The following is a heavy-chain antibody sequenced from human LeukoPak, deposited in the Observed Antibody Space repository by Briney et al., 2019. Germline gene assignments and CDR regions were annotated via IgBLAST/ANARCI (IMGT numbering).Heavy chain of an antibody. Sequence: GGSLRLSCAASGFTFSNAWMSWVRQAPGKGLEWVGRIKSKTDDGTTDYAAPVKGRFTISRDDSKNTLYLQMNSLKTEDTAVYYCAKRFLGGDYYYGMDVWGQGTTVTVSS. V-gene: IGHV3-15*01. D-gene: IGHD3-3*01. CDR3: AKRFLGGDYYYGMDV. CDR1: GFTFSNAW. CDR2: IKSKTDDGTT. J-gene: IGHJ6*02.